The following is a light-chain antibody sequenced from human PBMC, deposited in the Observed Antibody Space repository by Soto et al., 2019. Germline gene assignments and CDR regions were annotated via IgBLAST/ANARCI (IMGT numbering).Light chain of an antibody. CDR3: QTWGTGIVV. CDR1: SGHSSYA. Sequence: QPVLTQSPSASASLGASVKLTCTLSSGHSSYAIAWHQQQPEKGPRYLMKLNSDGSHTKGDGIPDRFSGSNSGAERYLTISSLQSEDEADYYCQTWGTGIVVFGGGTKLTVL. CDR2: LNSDGSH. J-gene: IGLJ2*01. V-gene: IGLV4-69*01.